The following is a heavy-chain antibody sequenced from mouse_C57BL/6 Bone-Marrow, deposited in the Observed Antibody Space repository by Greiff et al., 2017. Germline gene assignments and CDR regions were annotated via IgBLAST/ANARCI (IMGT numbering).Heavy chain of an antibody. CDR2: IWSGGST. Sequence: VQGVESGPGLVQPSQSLSITCTVSGFSLTSYGVHWVRQSPGKGLEWLGVIWSGGSTDYNAAFISRLSISKDNSKSQVFFKMNSRQADDTAIYYCARNYYGSSRYFDVWDTGTTVTVSS. D-gene: IGHD1-1*01. J-gene: IGHJ1*03. V-gene: IGHV2-2*01. CDR1: GFSLTSYG. CDR3: ARNYYGSSRYFDV.